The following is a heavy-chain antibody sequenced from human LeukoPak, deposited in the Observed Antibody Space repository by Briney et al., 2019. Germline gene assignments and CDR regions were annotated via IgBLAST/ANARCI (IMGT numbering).Heavy chain of an antibody. CDR3: ARDGLAAAADY. CDR1: GFTFSTHW. J-gene: IGHJ4*02. D-gene: IGHD6-13*01. CDR2: IKGDGTST. Sequence: GGSLRLSCTVSGFTFSTHWMRWVREAPGKGLVWVSHIKGDGTSTNYADSVKGRFTISRDNAKNTLFLQMNSLRAEDTAVYYCARDGLAAAADYWGQGTLVTVSS. V-gene: IGHV3-74*01.